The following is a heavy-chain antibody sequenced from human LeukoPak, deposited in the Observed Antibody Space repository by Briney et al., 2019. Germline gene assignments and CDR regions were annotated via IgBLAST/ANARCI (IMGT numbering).Heavy chain of an antibody. D-gene: IGHD5-18*01. Sequence: PGGSLRLSCAASGFTFGSYAMSWVRQAPGKGLEWVSAISGSGGSTYYADSVKGRFTISRDNSKNTLYLQMNSLRAEDTAVYYCAKDFTYDSYGYGDYWGQGTLVTVSS. CDR3: AKDFTYDSYGYGDY. CDR2: ISGSGGST. V-gene: IGHV3-23*01. CDR1: GFTFGSYA. J-gene: IGHJ4*02.